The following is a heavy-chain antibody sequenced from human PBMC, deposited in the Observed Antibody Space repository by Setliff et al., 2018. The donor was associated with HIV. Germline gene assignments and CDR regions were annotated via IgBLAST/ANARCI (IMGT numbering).Heavy chain of an antibody. CDR1: GYSISSGYY. CDR3: ARAGLTLTDWFDP. CDR2: IIYHGTT. V-gene: IGHV4-38-2*02. J-gene: IGHJ5*02. Sequence: SETLSLTCTVSGYSISSGYYWGWIRQAPGKGLEWVGSIIYHGTTYINPSLKGRVSMSLDTSKNQFSLTLTSVTAADTAVYYCARAGLTLTDWFDPWGQGSLVTVSS.